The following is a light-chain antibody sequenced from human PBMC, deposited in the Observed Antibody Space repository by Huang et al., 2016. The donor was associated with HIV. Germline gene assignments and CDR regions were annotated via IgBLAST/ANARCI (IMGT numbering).Light chain of an antibody. Sequence: DIQMTQSPSSLSASIGDRVTITCRASQVISNSLAWYQQKTGKVPKLLISGASTLQSGVPSRFSGIGSGTDFTLTISSLQPEDVATYYCQKYDSVPFTFGPGTKVDIK. V-gene: IGKV1-27*01. J-gene: IGKJ3*01. CDR1: QVISNS. CDR3: QKYDSVPFT. CDR2: GAS.